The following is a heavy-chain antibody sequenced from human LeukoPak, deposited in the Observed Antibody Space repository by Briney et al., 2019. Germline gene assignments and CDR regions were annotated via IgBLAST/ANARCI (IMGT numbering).Heavy chain of an antibody. CDR1: GGSISIGDYY. Sequence: SETLSLTCTVSGGSISIGDYYWSWIRQPPGKGLEWIGYIYYSGSTYYNPSLKSRVTISVDTSKNQFSLKLSSVTAADTAVYYCARDRAGSFDYWGQGTLVTVSS. J-gene: IGHJ4*02. CDR3: ARDRAGSFDY. CDR2: IYYSGST. D-gene: IGHD6-13*01. V-gene: IGHV4-30-4*01.